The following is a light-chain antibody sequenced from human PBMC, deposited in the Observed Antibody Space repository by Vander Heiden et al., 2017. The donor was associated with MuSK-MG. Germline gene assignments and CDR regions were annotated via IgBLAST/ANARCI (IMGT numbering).Light chain of an antibody. CDR1: QSLLHSNGYNY. J-gene: IGKJ2*01. V-gene: IGKV2-28*01. Sequence: DIVMTQSPLSLPVTPGEPASISCRSSQSLLHSNGYNYLDWYLQKPGQSPQLLIYLGSNRASGVPDRFSGSGSGTDFTLKISRVEAEDVGVYYCRQALQTPYTFGQGTKLKIK. CDR2: LGS. CDR3: RQALQTPYT.